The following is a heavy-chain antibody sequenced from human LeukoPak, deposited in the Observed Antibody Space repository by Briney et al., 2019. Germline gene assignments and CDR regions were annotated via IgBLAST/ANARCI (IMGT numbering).Heavy chain of an antibody. Sequence: SETLSLTCTVSGGSISSSSYYWGWIRQPPGKGLEWIGSIYYSGSTYYNPSLKSRVTISVDTPKNQFSLKLSSVTAADTAVYYCARHRLTIPNWFDPWGQGTLVTVSS. D-gene: IGHD3-9*01. CDR3: ARHRLTIPNWFDP. J-gene: IGHJ5*02. V-gene: IGHV4-39*01. CDR1: GGSISSSSYY. CDR2: IYYSGST.